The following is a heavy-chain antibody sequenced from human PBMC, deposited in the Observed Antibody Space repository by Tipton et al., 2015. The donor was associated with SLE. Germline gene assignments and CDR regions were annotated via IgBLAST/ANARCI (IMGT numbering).Heavy chain of an antibody. CDR3: ARDPCGYSFGCYFDY. D-gene: IGHD5-18*01. J-gene: IGHJ4*02. Sequence: SLRLSCVASGFSFSTDSMHWVRQAPGKGLEWISYISLTSSTIEYADSVKGRFTVSRDNAKNSLYLQMNSLRAEDTAVYYCARDPCGYSFGCYFDYWGQGTLVTVSS. CDR2: ISLTSSTI. CDR1: GFSFSTDS. V-gene: IGHV3-48*01.